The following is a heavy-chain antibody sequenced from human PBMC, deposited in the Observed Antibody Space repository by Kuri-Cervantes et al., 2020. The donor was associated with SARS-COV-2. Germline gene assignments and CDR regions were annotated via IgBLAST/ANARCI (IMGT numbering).Heavy chain of an antibody. CDR2: INWNGGST. D-gene: IGHD3-3*01. CDR1: GFTFDDYG. Sequence: GESLKISCAASGFTFDDYGMSWVRQAPGKGLEWVSGINWNGGSTGYADSVKGRFTISRDNAKNSLYLQMNSPRAEDTALYHCARGTESGYPNWYFDLWGRASLVTFSS. J-gene: IGHJ2*01. V-gene: IGHV3-20*01. CDR3: ARGTESGYPNWYFDL.